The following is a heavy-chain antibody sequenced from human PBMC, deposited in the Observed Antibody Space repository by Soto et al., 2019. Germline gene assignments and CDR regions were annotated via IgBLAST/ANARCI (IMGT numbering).Heavy chain of an antibody. J-gene: IGHJ6*03. CDR2: INWNSRSI. CDR3: AKYHYDILTCPMDV. CDR1: GFTFDDYA. D-gene: IGHD3-9*01. Sequence: EVQLVESGGGLVQPGRSLRLSCAASGFTFDDYAIHWVRQAPGKGLEWVSGINWNSRSIGYADSVKGRFTISRDNAKNSLYLQMNSLRVEDTALYYCAKYHYDILTCPMDVWGKGTTVTVSS. V-gene: IGHV3-9*01.